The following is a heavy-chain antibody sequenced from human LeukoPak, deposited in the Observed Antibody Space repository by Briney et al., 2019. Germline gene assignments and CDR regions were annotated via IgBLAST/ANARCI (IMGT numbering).Heavy chain of an antibody. V-gene: IGHV3-48*03. CDR1: GFTFSSYE. J-gene: IGHJ4*02. CDR2: ISSSGSTI. Sequence: GGSLRLSCAASGFTFSSYEMSWVRQAPGKGLEWVSYISSSGSTIYYADSVKGRFAISRDNAKNSLYLQMNSLRAEDTAVYYCARSLRSGWYVIDYWGQGTLVTVSS. CDR3: ARSLRSGWYVIDY. D-gene: IGHD6-19*01.